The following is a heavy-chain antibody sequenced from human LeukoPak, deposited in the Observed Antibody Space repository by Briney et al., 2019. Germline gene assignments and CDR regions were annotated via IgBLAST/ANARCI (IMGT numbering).Heavy chain of an antibody. Sequence: SETLSLTCAVYGGSFSGYYWSWIRQPPGKGLEWIGEINHSGSTNYNPSLKSRVTISVDTSKNQFSLKLSSVTAADTAVYYCARLCGIHLWFGELLSSRGNWFDPWGQGTLVTVSS. V-gene: IGHV4-34*01. CDR2: INHSGST. CDR1: GGSFSGYY. D-gene: IGHD3-10*01. CDR3: ARLCGIHLWFGELLSSRGNWFDP. J-gene: IGHJ5*02.